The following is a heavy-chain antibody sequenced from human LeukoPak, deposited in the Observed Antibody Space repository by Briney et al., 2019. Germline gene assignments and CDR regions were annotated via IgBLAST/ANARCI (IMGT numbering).Heavy chain of an antibody. D-gene: IGHD3-22*01. CDR1: GYTLTELP. CDR2: FDPEDGET. Sequence: GASVKVSCKVSGYTLTELPMHWVRQAPGKGLEWMGGFDPEDGETIYALKFQGRVTMTEDTSTDTAYMELSSLRSEDTAVYYCATEIVSPQGSLDFDYWGQGTLVTVSS. J-gene: IGHJ4*02. CDR3: ATEIVSPQGSLDFDY. V-gene: IGHV1-24*01.